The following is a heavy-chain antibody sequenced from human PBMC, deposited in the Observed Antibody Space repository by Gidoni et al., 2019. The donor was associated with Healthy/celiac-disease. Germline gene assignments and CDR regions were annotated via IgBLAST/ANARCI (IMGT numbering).Heavy chain of an antibody. J-gene: IGHJ6*03. Sequence: EVKLVESGGGLVQPGGSLKLSCAASGFTFSGCAMHGVRQASGKWLEWVGRIRSKANSYATAYAASVKGRFTISRDDSKNTAYLQMNSLKTEDTAVYYCTRQGYSYGYDYYYYYMDVWGKGTTVTVSS. CDR1: GFTFSGCA. CDR3: TRQGYSYGYDYYYYYMDV. D-gene: IGHD5-18*01. CDR2: IRSKANSYAT. V-gene: IGHV3-73*01.